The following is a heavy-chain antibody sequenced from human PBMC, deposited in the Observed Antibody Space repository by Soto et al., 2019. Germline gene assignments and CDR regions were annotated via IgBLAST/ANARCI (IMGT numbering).Heavy chain of an antibody. D-gene: IGHD1-26*01. J-gene: IGHJ3*01. V-gene: IGHV3-74*01. CDR1: GFTFDYYW. CDR2: IDSDGTST. CDR3: ARGDRGAFDL. Sequence: EVQLVESGGGLVQPGESLRLSCAASGFTFDYYWMHWVRQAPGKGLVLVSRIDSDGTSTTYADSVKGRFTISRDNAKNTLALQMNSLRAEDTAVYYCARGDRGAFDLWGDATVVTVSS.